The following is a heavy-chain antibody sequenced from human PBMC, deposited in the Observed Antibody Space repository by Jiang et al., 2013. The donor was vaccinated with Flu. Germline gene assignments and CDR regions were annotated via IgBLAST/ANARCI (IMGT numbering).Heavy chain of an antibody. D-gene: IGHD3-22*01. CDR2: IYHSGTT. V-gene: IGHV4-38-2*02. Sequence: GSGLVKPSETLSLTCAVSGYSISSGYYWGWIRQPPGKGLEWIGSIYHSGTTYYNPSLKSRVTMSVDTSKNQFSLKLSSVTAADTAVYFCARDPKMYYFDSSGNYRNRFRPWGQGTLVTVSS. J-gene: IGHJ5*02. CDR3: ARDPKMYYFDSSGNYRNRFRP. CDR1: GYSISSGYY.